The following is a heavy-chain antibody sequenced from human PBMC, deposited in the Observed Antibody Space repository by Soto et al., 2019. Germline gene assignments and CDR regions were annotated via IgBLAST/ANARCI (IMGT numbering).Heavy chain of an antibody. Sequence: QVQLQESGPGLVKPSQTLSLTCTVSGGSISSGVYYWSWIRQHPGKGLEWIGYIYYSGSTYYNPSLKSRVTISVDTSKTQFSLKLSSVTAADTAVYYCARVGGNWDGDYGWFDPWGQGTLVTVSS. D-gene: IGHD4-17*01. CDR3: ARVGGNWDGDYGWFDP. V-gene: IGHV4-31*03. CDR2: IYYSGST. J-gene: IGHJ5*02. CDR1: GGSISSGVYY.